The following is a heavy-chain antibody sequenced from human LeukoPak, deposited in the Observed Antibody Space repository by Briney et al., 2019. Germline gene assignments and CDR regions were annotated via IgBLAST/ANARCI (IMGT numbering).Heavy chain of an antibody. CDR1: GFTFSSIA. CDR2: ISGSGGTP. D-gene: IGHD3-16*01. Sequence: QPGGSLRLSCAASGFTFSSIAMSWVRQAPGKGLEWVSTISGSGGTPYYADSVRGRFTISRDNSKNTLGLQMNSLRVDDTAIYYCIPRGILHSWGQGTLVTVSS. CDR3: IPRGILHS. J-gene: IGHJ5*02. V-gene: IGHV3-23*01.